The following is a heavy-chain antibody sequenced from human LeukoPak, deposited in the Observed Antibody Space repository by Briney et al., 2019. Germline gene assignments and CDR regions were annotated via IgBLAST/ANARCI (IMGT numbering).Heavy chain of an antibody. Sequence: GGSLRLSCAASGFTFSSYAMSWVRQAPGKGLEWVSAISGSGGSTYYADSVKGRFTISRDNSKNTLYLQMNSLRAEDTAVYYCAKMGRDLGYCSGGSCYPGRFWGQGTLVTVSS. J-gene: IGHJ4*02. V-gene: IGHV3-23*01. D-gene: IGHD2-15*01. CDR3: AKMGRDLGYCSGGSCYPGRF. CDR1: GFTFSSYA. CDR2: ISGSGGST.